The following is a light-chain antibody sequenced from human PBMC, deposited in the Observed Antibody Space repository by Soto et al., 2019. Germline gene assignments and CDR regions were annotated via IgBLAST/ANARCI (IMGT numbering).Light chain of an antibody. CDR1: RSDVGAHDH. V-gene: IGLV2-14*01. CDR2: EVT. Sequence: QSALTQPASVSGSPGQSIIISCTGTRSDVGAHDHVSWYQHHPGKAPKLMIYEVTNRPSGVSDRFSGSKSGNTASLTISGLQAEDEADYYCTSYITSDTLVFGGGTKVTVL. CDR3: TSYITSDTLV. J-gene: IGLJ2*01.